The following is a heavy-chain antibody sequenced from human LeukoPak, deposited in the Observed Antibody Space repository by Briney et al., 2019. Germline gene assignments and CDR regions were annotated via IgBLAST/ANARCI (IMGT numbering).Heavy chain of an antibody. Sequence: SQTLSLTCTVSGGSISSGDYYWSWIRQPPGKGLEWIGYIYYSGSTYCNPSLKSRVTISVDTSKNQFSLKLSSVTAADTAVYYCARDGTLDYYGMDVWGQGTTVTVSS. CDR2: IYYSGST. V-gene: IGHV4-30-4*01. CDR1: GGSISSGDYY. CDR3: ARDGTLDYYGMDV. J-gene: IGHJ6*02. D-gene: IGHD1-26*01.